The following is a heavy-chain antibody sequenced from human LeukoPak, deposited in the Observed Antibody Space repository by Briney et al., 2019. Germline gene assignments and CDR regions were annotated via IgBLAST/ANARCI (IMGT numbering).Heavy chain of an antibody. Sequence: SETLSLTCSVSGASISRFYWSWIRQPPGKGLEWIGYVYYSGNTNYNPSLKSRVTISVDTSKNQLSLKLSSVTAADTAVYYCARGLDYGDYYLDVWGKGTTVTVSS. D-gene: IGHD4-17*01. CDR2: VYYSGNT. J-gene: IGHJ6*03. CDR1: GASISRFY. CDR3: ARGLDYGDYYLDV. V-gene: IGHV4-59*01.